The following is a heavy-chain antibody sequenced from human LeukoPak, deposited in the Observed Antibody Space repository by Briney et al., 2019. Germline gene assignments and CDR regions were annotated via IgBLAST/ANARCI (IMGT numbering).Heavy chain of an antibody. CDR1: GFPFSRYL. CDR3: ARDYFGSGDY. CDR2: INSDGSDT. J-gene: IGHJ4*02. V-gene: IGHV3-74*01. Sequence: SGGSLRLSCAASGFPFSRYLMHWVRQPPGKGLVWVSRINSDGSDTFYADSVKGRFTISRDNAKNTLYLQMNSLRAEDTAVYYCARDYFGSGDYWGQGTLVTVSS. D-gene: IGHD3-10*01.